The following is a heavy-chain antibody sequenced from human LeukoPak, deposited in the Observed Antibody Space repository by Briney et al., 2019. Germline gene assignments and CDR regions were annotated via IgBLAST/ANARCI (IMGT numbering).Heavy chain of an antibody. CDR2: INHSGST. J-gene: IGHJ4*02. CDR1: GASFSGYY. V-gene: IGHV4-34*01. D-gene: IGHD6-19*01. Sequence: SETLSLTCAVYGASFSGYYWSWIRQPPGKGLEWIGEINHSGSTNYNPSLKSRVTISVDTSKNQFSLKLSSVTAADTAVYYCARGPSSGWYLSYWGQGTLVTVSS. CDR3: ARGPSSGWYLSY.